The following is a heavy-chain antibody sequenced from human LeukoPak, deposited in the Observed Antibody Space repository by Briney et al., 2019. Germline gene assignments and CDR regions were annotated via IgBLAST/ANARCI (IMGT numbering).Heavy chain of an antibody. CDR1: GGTFSSYA. Sequence: SVTVSCKASGGTFSSYAISWVRQAPGQGLEWMGGIIPIFGTANYAQKFQGRVTITADESTSTAYMELSSLRSEDTAVYYCAKGPNCSSTSCYVGYYYYGMDVWGQGTTVTVSS. CDR2: IIPIFGTA. V-gene: IGHV1-69*13. CDR3: AKGPNCSSTSCYVGYYYYGMDV. D-gene: IGHD2-2*01. J-gene: IGHJ6*02.